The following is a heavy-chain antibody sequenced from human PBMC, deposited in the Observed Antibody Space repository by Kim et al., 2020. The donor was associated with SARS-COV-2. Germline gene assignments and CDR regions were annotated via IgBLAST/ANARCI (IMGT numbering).Heavy chain of an antibody. D-gene: IGHD3-10*01. CDR2: IKQDGSEK. Sequence: GGSLRLSCAASGFTFSSYWMSWVRQAPGKGLEWVANIKQDGSEKYYVDSVKGRFTISRDNAKNSLYLQMNSLRAEDTAVYYCARDVCASPPVLLWFGEYNTIFDYWGQGTLVTVSS. CDR1: GFTFSSYW. V-gene: IGHV3-7*01. J-gene: IGHJ4*02. CDR3: ARDVCASPPVLLWFGEYNTIFDY.